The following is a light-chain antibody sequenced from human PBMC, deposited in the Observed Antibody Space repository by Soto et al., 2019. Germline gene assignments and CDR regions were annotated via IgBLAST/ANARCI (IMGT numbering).Light chain of an antibody. CDR3: QSNDSSMSGYV. CDR2: EAR. CDR1: SIDFVTYNR. Sequence: QSVLTQPPSVSGSPGQSVTISCTGTSIDFVTYNRVSWYQQPPGTAPKLIIYEARNRPSGVPDRFSGSKSGTSASLAITGLQAEDEGDYYCQSNDSSMSGYVFGTGTKVTVL. V-gene: IGLV2-18*02. J-gene: IGLJ1*01.